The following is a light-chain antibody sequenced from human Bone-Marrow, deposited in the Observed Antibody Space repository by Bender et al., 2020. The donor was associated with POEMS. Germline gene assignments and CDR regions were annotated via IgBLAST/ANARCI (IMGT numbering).Light chain of an antibody. Sequence: SYEVTQPPSVSVSPGQTASITCSGDDLCDKYVAWYQQKPGQSPVLVIYQDTKRPSGIPERFSGSTSGNTATLTISGTQAMDEADYYCQAWDTYSVIFGGGTKLTVL. J-gene: IGLJ2*01. CDR3: QAWDTYSVI. V-gene: IGLV3-1*01. CDR1: DLCDKY. CDR2: QDT.